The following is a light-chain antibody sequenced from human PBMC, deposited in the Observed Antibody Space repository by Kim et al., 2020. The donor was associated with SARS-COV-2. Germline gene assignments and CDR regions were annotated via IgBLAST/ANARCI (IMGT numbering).Light chain of an antibody. Sequence: PASISCRSSQSLLHTNGYKYLDWYMKKPGQSPQHLIYLGSNRASGVPDRFSGSGSGTDFTLKISRVAAEDVGVYDCMQGLQTRLTFGGGTKVDIK. V-gene: IGKV2-28*01. CDR1: QSLLHTNGYKY. J-gene: IGKJ4*01. CDR2: LGS. CDR3: MQGLQTRLT.